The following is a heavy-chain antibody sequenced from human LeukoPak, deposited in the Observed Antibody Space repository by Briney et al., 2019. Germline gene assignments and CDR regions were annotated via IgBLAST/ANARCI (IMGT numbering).Heavy chain of an antibody. CDR1: GFTFSSYA. Sequence: PGGSLRLSCAASGFTFSSYAMSWVRQAPGEGLEWVSAISGSGGSTYYADSVKGRFTISRDNSKNTLYLQMNSLRAEDTAVYYCAKDSGALRITIFGVVPLCFDYWGQGTLVTVSS. V-gene: IGHV3-23*01. D-gene: IGHD3-3*01. CDR2: ISGSGGST. J-gene: IGHJ4*02. CDR3: AKDSGALRITIFGVVPLCFDY.